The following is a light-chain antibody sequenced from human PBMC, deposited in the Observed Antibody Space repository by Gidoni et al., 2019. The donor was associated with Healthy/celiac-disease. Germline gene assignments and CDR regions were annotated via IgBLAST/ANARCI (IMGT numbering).Light chain of an antibody. J-gene: IGKJ3*01. Sequence: EIVLTQSPGTLSLSPGEGATLSCRASQSVSSSYLAWYQQKPGQAPRLLIYGASSRATGIPDRFSGSGSGTDFTLTISRLEPEDFAVYYCQQYGSSLGFTFGPGTKVDIK. CDR3: QQYGSSLGFT. CDR2: GAS. V-gene: IGKV3-20*01. CDR1: QSVSSSY.